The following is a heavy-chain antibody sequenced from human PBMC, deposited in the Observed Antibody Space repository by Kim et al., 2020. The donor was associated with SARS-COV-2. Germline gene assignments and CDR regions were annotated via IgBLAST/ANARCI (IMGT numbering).Heavy chain of an antibody. CDR1: GFTFSSYG. J-gene: IGHJ3*02. D-gene: IGHD3-16*01. V-gene: IGHV3-33*05. CDR2: ISYDGSNK. Sequence: GGSLRLSCAASGFTFSSYGMHWVRQAPGKGLEWVAVISYDGSNKYYADSVKGRFTISRDNSKNTLYLQMNSLRAEDTAVYYCARGGGSWGLDAFDIWGQGTMVTVSS. CDR3: ARGGGSWGLDAFDI.